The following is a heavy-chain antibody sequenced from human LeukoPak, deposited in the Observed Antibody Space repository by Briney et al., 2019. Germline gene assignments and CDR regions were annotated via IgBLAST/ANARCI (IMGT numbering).Heavy chain of an antibody. CDR1: GGSISSYY. J-gene: IGHJ5*02. CDR3: ARDFPSTIAVAPYNWFDP. Sequence: SETLSLTCTVSGGSISSYYWSWIRQPPGKGLEWIGYIYYSGSTNYNPSLKSRVTISVDTSKNQFSLKVRSVTAADTAVYYCARDFPSTIAVAPYNWFDPWGQGTLVTVSS. V-gene: IGHV4-59*12. CDR2: IYYSGST. D-gene: IGHD6-19*01.